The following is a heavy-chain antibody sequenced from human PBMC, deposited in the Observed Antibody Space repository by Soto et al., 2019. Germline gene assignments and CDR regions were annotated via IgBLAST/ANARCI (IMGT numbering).Heavy chain of an antibody. D-gene: IGHD3-3*01. CDR1: GYTFTSYG. Sequence: ASVKVSCKASGYTFTSYGISWVRQAPGQGLEWMGWISAYNGNTNYAQKLQGRVTMTTDTSTSTAYMELRSLRSDDTAVYYCAREYRTTIFGVASPYYYYMDVWGKGTTVTVSS. CDR3: AREYRTTIFGVASPYYYYMDV. V-gene: IGHV1-18*01. CDR2: ISAYNGNT. J-gene: IGHJ6*03.